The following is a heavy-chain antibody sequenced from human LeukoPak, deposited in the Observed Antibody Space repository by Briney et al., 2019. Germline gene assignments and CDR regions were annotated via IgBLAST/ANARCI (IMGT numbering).Heavy chain of an antibody. Sequence: SETLSLTCTVSGGSISSGSYYWSWIRQPAGKVVEWIGRIYTSGSTNYNPSLKSRVTISVDTSKNQFSLELSSVTAADTAVYYCARGSSSWYGVFDYWGQGTLVTVSS. D-gene: IGHD6-13*01. CDR3: ARGSSSWYGVFDY. CDR2: IYTSGST. V-gene: IGHV4-61*02. J-gene: IGHJ4*02. CDR1: GGSISSGSYY.